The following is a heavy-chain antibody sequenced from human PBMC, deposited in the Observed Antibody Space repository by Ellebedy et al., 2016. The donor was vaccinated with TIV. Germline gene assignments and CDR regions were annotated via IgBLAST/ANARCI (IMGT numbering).Heavy chain of an antibody. CDR2: ISSSSSYT. J-gene: IGHJ6*02. V-gene: IGHV3-11*03. CDR1: GFTFSDYY. CDR3: ARRVHGMDV. D-gene: IGHD3-10*01. Sequence: GGSLRLXXAASGFTFSDYYMSWIRQAPGKGLEWVSYISSSSSYTNYADSVKGRFTISGDNAKNSLYLQMNSLRAEDTAVYYCARRVHGMDVWGQGTTVTVSS.